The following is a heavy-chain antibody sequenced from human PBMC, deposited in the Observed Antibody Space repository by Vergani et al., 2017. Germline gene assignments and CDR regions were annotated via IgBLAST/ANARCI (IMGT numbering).Heavy chain of an antibody. V-gene: IGHV1-18*01. CDR1: GYTFTSYG. J-gene: IGHJ6*02. CDR3: AGPRLVSGSYSGGYYYYGMDV. CDR2: ISAYNGNT. Sequence: QVQLVQSGAEVKKPGASVKVSCKASGYTFTSYGISWVRQAPGQGLEWMGWISAYNGNTNYAQKLQGRDTMTTDTSTSKAYMELRSLRSDDTAVYYCAGPRLVSGSYSGGYYYYGMDVWGQGTTVTVSS. D-gene: IGHD1-26*01.